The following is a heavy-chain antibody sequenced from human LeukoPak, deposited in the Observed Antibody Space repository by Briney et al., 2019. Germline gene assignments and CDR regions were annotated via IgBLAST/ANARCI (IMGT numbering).Heavy chain of an antibody. CDR2: ISSSGSTI. CDR3: ARDPGRGIAAAGKY. J-gene: IGHJ4*02. Sequence: GGSLRLSCAASGFTFSSYEMNWVRQAPGKGLEWVSYISSSGSTIYYADSVKGRFTISRDNAKNSLYLQMNSLRAEDTAVYYCARDPGRGIAAAGKYWGQGTLVTVSS. CDR1: GFTFSSYE. D-gene: IGHD6-13*01. V-gene: IGHV3-48*03.